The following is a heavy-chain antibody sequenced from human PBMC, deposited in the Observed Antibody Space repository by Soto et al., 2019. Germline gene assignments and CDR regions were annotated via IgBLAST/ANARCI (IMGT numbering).Heavy chain of an antibody. J-gene: IGHJ5*01. CDR1: GFTFSSNG. CDR3: ARWVRGSMYDESDKYDS. D-gene: IGHD2-8*01. CDR2: VAYDGSKT. V-gene: IGHV3-30*03. Sequence: QVQLADSGGGGVQPGRSLRLTCAGSGFTFSSNGMQWVRQAPGEGLEWMALVAYDGSKTYYGDSVRGRFTISRDNSDNTLYPQMNRLAAEDTVVYYCARWVRGSMYDESDKYDSWGQGTLVTVSS.